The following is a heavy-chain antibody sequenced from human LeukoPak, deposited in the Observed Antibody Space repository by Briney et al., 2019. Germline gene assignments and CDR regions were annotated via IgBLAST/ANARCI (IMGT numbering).Heavy chain of an antibody. CDR1: GFTFSSYC. Sequence: GGSLRLSCAASGFTFSSYCMNWLRQAPGKVLEWVSSISSSSSYIYYADSVKGRFTISRDNAKNSLYLQMNSLRAEDTAVYYCARSTGMGFSNYWGQGTLVTVSS. D-gene: IGHD1-20*01. CDR3: ARSTGMGFSNY. J-gene: IGHJ4*02. CDR2: ISSSSSYI. V-gene: IGHV3-21*01.